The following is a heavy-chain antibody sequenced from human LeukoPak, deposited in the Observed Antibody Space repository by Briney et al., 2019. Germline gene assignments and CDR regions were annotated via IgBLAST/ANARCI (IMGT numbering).Heavy chain of an antibody. D-gene: IGHD3-22*01. J-gene: IGHJ5*02. Sequence: SETLSLTCTVSGGSVSSSSYYWGWIRQPPGKGLEWIGGLYYSGSTYYNPSLKSRVTISVDTSKNQFSLMLSSVAAADTVVYYCARHNVVNNWFDPWGQGTLVSVSS. V-gene: IGHV4-39*01. CDR2: LYYSGST. CDR3: ARHNVVNNWFDP. CDR1: GGSVSSSSYY.